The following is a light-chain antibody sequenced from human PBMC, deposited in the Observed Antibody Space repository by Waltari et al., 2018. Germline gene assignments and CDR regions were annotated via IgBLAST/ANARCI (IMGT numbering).Light chain of an antibody. Sequence: EIVLPQSPGTLSLSPGERATLSCSDSQSVSSSYLTWYQQKPGQAPRLLIYGASSRATGIPDRFSGSGSGTDFTLTISRLEPEDFAVYYCQQYGSSLLTFGGGTKVEIK. CDR3: QQYGSSLLT. V-gene: IGKV3-20*01. J-gene: IGKJ4*01. CDR1: QSVSSSY. CDR2: GAS.